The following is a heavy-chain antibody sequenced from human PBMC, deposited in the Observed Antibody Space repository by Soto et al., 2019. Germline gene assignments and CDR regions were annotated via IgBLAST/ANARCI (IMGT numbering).Heavy chain of an antibody. J-gene: IGHJ6*02. D-gene: IGHD3-16*01. Sequence: GGSLRLSCAASEFTFSDYIMNWVRQAPGKGLEWVSYISSTSSTIYYADSVKGRFTISRDNAKNSLYLQMNSLRAEDTAIYYCAMVDVYVTPSPQDVWGQGTTVTVSS. CDR1: EFTFSDYI. CDR2: ISSTSSTI. CDR3: AMVDVYVTPSPQDV. V-gene: IGHV3-48*01.